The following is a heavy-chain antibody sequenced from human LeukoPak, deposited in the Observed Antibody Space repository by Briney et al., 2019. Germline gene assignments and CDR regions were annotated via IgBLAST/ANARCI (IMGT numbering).Heavy chain of an antibody. CDR2: VHTSRGT. D-gene: IGHD3-10*01. CDR3: AKGGESSLPFDY. V-gene: IGHV4-4*07. CDR1: GASISGHY. Sequence: SETLSLAGIVSGASISGHYWSWIRQPAGKEPEWIGRVHTSRGTNYNSSLKSRLTMSVDTSKNQFSLHLASVTAADTAVYYCAKGGESSLPFDYWGQGTLVTVSS. J-gene: IGHJ4*02.